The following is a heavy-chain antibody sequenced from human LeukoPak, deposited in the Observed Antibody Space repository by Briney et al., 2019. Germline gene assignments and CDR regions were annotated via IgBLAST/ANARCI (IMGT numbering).Heavy chain of an antibody. V-gene: IGHV1-3*01. D-gene: IGHD3-3*01. CDR1: GYTFTNYA. CDR3: ARDHYDFWSGYPAYAMDV. Sequence: ASVKVSCKASGYTFTNYAMHWVRQAPGQRLEWMGWINAGNGNTKYSQKFQGTVTFTRDTSASTAYMELSSLRSEDTAVYYCARDHYDFWSGYPAYAMDVWGQGTTVAVSS. J-gene: IGHJ6*02. CDR2: INAGNGNT.